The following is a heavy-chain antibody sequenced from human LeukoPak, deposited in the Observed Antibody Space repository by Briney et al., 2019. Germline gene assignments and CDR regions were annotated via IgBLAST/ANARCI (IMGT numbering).Heavy chain of an antibody. D-gene: IGHD2-2*01. V-gene: IGHV1-2*02. J-gene: IGHJ6*02. CDR2: INPNSGGT. CDR3: ARVSIVVVPAATYYYYYGMDV. Sequence: RASVKVSCKASGYTFTGYYMHWVRQAPGQGLEWMGWINPNSGGTNYAQKFQGRVTMTRDTSISTAYMELSRLRSDDTAVYYCARVSIVVVPAATYYYYYGMDVWGQGTTVTVSS. CDR1: GYTFTGYY.